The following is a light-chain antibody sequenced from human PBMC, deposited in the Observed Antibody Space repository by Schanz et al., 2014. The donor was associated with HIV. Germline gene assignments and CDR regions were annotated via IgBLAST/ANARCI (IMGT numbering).Light chain of an antibody. V-gene: IGKV3-15*01. CDR1: QSVSSS. J-gene: IGKJ3*01. CDR2: GAF. Sequence: EIVMTQSPATLSVSPGERATLSCRASQSVSSSLAWYQQQPGQAPRLLIYGAFTRATGIPVRFSGRGSGTEFTLTISGLQSEDFAVYYCQQYDNWPPFTFGPGTRVD. CDR3: QQYDNWPPFT.